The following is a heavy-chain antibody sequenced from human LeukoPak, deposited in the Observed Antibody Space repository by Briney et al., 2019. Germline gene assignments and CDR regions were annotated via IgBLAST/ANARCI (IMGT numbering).Heavy chain of an antibody. D-gene: IGHD3-10*01. J-gene: IGHJ4*02. CDR3: ARAHYGSRSDPDY. CDR2: ISSSSSYI. CDR1: GFTFSSFS. Sequence: GGSLRLSCAASGFTFSSFSMNWVRQAPGKGLEWVSSISSSSSYIYYADSVKGRFTISSDNAKNSLYLQMNSLRAEDTAVYYCARAHYGSRSDPDYWGQGTLVTVSS. V-gene: IGHV3-21*01.